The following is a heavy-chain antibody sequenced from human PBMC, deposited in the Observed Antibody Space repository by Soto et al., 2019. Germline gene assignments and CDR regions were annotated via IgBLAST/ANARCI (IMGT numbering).Heavy chain of an antibody. CDR2: GHYSGSA. Sequence: SETLSLTCSVSGVSISSSLYYWGWIRQPPGKVLEWIGSGHYSGSAYSNPSLKSRVTISVDTYNNQFSLGLKSVTAADTAVYYCARHGRVSIGVDWFDTWGPGTLVTVSS. V-gene: IGHV4-39*01. D-gene: IGHD2-21*01. J-gene: IGHJ5*02. CDR1: GVSISSSLYY. CDR3: ARHGRVSIGVDWFDT.